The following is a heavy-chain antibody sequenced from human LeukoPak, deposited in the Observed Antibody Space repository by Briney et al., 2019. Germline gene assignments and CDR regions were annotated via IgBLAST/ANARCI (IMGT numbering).Heavy chain of an antibody. Sequence: GGSLRLSCAASGFTFSSYGMHWVRQAPGKGLEWVAFIRYDGSNKYYADSVKGRFTISRDNSKNTLYLQMNSLRAEDTAVYYCAKDSASMVRGVIITRHFDYWGQGTLVTVSS. D-gene: IGHD3-10*01. J-gene: IGHJ4*02. CDR1: GFTFSSYG. CDR3: AKDSASMVRGVIITRHFDY. CDR2: IRYDGSNK. V-gene: IGHV3-30*02.